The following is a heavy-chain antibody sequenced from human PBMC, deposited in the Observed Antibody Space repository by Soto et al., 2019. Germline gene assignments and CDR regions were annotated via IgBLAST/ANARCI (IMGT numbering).Heavy chain of an antibody. Sequence: SETLSLTCAVYGGSFSGYYWSWIRQPPGKGLEWIGEINHSGSTNYNPSLKSRVTISVDTSKNQFSLKLSSVTAADTAVYYCARGSRYYGSGTYYYYYYMDVWGKGTTVTSP. J-gene: IGHJ6*03. CDR1: GGSFSGYY. CDR3: ARGSRYYGSGTYYYYYYMDV. V-gene: IGHV4-34*01. D-gene: IGHD3-10*01. CDR2: INHSGST.